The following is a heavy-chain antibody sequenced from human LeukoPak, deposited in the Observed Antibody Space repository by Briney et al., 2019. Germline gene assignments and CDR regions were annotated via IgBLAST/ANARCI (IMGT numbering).Heavy chain of an antibody. V-gene: IGHV3-23*01. CDR3: AKVTQWLVRAFDY. Sequence: GGSLRLSCAASEFTFNYYDMNWVRQAPGKGLEWVSAISGSGGTPYYADSVKGRFTISRDNSKNTLYLQMNSLRAEDTAVYYCAKVTQWLVRAFDYWGQGTLVTVSS. D-gene: IGHD6-19*01. CDR1: EFTFNYYD. J-gene: IGHJ4*02. CDR2: ISGSGGTP.